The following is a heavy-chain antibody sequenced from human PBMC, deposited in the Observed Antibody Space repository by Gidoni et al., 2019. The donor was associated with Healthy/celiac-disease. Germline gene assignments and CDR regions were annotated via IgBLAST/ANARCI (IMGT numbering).Heavy chain of an antibody. CDR3: ARLIAAAGTVSSGLDY. CDR1: GYSFTSYW. J-gene: IGHJ4*02. CDR2: IYPGDSDT. Sequence: EVQLVQSGAEVKKPGESLKISCKGSGYSFTSYWIGWVRQMPGKGLEWMGIIYPGDSDTRYSPSFQGQVTISADKSISTAYLQWSSLKASDTAMYYCARLIAAAGTVSSGLDYWGQGTLVTVSS. V-gene: IGHV5-51*03. D-gene: IGHD6-13*01.